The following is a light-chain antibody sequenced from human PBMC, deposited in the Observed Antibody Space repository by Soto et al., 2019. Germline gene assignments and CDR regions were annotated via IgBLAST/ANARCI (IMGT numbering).Light chain of an antibody. V-gene: IGKV3-15*01. J-gene: IGKJ4*01. CDR2: GAS. CDR3: QHYTNWPLT. CDR1: HDVSSR. Sequence: EIVMTQSPATLSVSPGERATLSCRASHDVSSRLAWYQQKPGQAPRLLIYGASTRATGLPARFSGSGSGTEFTLTISSLQSEDFAVYYCQHYTNWPLTFGVGTKVEIK.